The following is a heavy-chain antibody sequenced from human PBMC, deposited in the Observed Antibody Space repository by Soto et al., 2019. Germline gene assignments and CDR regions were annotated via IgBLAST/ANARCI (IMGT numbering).Heavy chain of an antibody. CDR2: ITSDGSNT. D-gene: IGHD6-13*01. CDR1: GFTFSTYW. J-gene: IGHJ4*02. CDR3: ARDPAAAGTQSIYD. Sequence: PGGSLRLSCAASGFTFSTYWMHWVRQAPGKGLVWVAGITSDGSNTSYADSVKGRFTISRDNSKNTLYLQLNSLRAEDTAVYYCARDPAAAGTQSIYDWGQGTLVTVSS. V-gene: IGHV3-74*01.